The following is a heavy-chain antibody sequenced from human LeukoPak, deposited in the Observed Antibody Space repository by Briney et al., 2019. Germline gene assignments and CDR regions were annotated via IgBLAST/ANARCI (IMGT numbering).Heavy chain of an antibody. Sequence: PSETLSLTCTVSGGSISSYYWSWIRQPPGKGLEWIGYIYYSGSTNYNPSLKSRVTISVDTSKNQFSLKLSSVTAADTAVYYCARAVGGNSYYFDYWGQGTLLTVSS. CDR2: IYYSGST. J-gene: IGHJ4*02. CDR1: GGSISSYY. CDR3: ARAVGGNSYYFDY. V-gene: IGHV4-59*01. D-gene: IGHD4-23*01.